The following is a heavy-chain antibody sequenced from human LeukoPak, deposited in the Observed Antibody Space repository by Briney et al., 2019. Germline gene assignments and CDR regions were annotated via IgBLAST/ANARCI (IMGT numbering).Heavy chain of an antibody. D-gene: IGHD3-16*01. J-gene: IGHJ4*02. CDR3: ARTRYDYYPDY. CDR2: VYWNDDK. Sequence: SGPTLTKPTPTPTLTCDFYWLPLRTPGEGLSWIRQNAGKAMECLALVYWNDDKRYSPSLMSRLTITKDTSRNQVILTMTNMGPADTGTYYCARTRYDYYPDYWGQGTLVTVSS. CDR1: WLPLRTPGEG. V-gene: IGHV2-5*01.